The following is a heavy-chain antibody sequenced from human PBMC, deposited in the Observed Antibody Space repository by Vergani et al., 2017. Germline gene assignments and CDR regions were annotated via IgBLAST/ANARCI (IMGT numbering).Heavy chain of an antibody. CDR3: ARGDDGILTGYRY. Sequence: QVQVVQSGAEVKKSGASVKVSCKTSGYTFSNYYMHWVRQAPGQGLEWMGIINPSGGHTNYAQKFQGRVTMTRDTSTSTVYMELCSLRSEDTAIYYCARGDDGILTGYRYWGQGTLVTVSA. V-gene: IGHV1-46*03. CDR1: GYTFSNYY. D-gene: IGHD3-9*01. CDR2: INPSGGHT. J-gene: IGHJ4*02.